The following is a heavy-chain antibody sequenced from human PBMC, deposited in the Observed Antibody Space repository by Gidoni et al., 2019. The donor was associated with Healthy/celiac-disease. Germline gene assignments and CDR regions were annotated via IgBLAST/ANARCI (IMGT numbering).Heavy chain of an antibody. CDR3: ARGAPGDVLDY. V-gene: IGHV4-59*01. CDR1: CGPISTYL. J-gene: IGHJ4*02. Sequence: QVQLQESGPGLVKPSETPFLSCPVPCGPISTYLWSWIRQPPGKGPEWIGYIYYSGCANYNPSLKSRVTISVDTSKNQFSLKQRSVTAADTAVYYCARGAPGDVLDYWGQGTLVTVSS. D-gene: IGHD7-27*01. CDR2: IYYSGCA.